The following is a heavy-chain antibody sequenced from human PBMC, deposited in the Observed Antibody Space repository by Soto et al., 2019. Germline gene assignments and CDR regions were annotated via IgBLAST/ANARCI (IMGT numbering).Heavy chain of an antibody. CDR3: ARHSYYVLDV. V-gene: IGHV3-7*05. CDR1: GFTFSSHW. J-gene: IGHJ6*02. Sequence: DVQLVESGGGLVQPGVSLRLSCAASGFTFSSHWMTWVRQAPGKGLEWVANIRQDGSEIYCVDSVEGRFTISRDNGKNSLYLQMNSLRAEDTAVYYCARHSYYVLDVCGQGTTVTVSS. CDR2: IRQDGSEI.